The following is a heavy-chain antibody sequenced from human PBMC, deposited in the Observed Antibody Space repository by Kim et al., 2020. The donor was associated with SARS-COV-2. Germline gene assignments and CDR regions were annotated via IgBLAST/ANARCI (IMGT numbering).Heavy chain of an antibody. CDR1: GYTFTCYD. CDR3: ARGNSGYDQGRWLQLLQYYYYGMDV. CDR2: MNPNSGNT. J-gene: IGHJ6*02. D-gene: IGHD5-12*01. V-gene: IGHV1-8*01. Sequence: ASVKVSCKASGYTFTCYDINWVRQATGQGLEWMGWMNPNSGNTGYAQKFQGRVTMTRNTSISTAYMELSSLRSEDTAVYYCARGNSGYDQGRWLQLLQYYYYGMDVWGQGTTVTVSS.